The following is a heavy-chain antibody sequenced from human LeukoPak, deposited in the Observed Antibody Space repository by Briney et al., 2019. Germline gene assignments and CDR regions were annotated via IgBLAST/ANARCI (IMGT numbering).Heavy chain of an antibody. D-gene: IGHD3-22*01. Sequence: PGGSLRLSCAASGFTFSSYSMNWVRQAPGKGLEWVSSISSSSSYIYYADSVKGRFTISRDNAKNSLYLQMNSLRAEDTAVYYCARFSGSSGYLGDYWGQGTLVTVSP. CDR3: ARFSGSSGYLGDY. V-gene: IGHV3-21*01. CDR2: ISSSSSYI. CDR1: GFTFSSYS. J-gene: IGHJ4*02.